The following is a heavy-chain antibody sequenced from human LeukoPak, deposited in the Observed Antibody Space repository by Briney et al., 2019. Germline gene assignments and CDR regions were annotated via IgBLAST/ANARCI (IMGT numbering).Heavy chain of an antibody. D-gene: IGHD1-26*01. V-gene: IGHV3-7*01. CDR3: ARDSVYSGGYYVLDY. CDR2: IKQDGSER. CDR1: GFTFSSYW. J-gene: IGHJ4*02. Sequence: GGSLRLSCAASGFTFSSYWMSWVRQAPGKGLEWVANIKQDGSERYYVDSVKGRFTISRDNAKNSLYLQMNSLRAEDTAVYYCARDSVYSGGYYVLDYWGQGTLVTVSS.